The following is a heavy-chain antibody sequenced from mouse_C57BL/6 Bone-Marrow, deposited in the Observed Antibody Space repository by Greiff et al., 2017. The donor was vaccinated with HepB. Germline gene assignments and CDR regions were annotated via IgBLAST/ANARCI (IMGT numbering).Heavy chain of an antibody. CDR1: GYTFTSYW. J-gene: IGHJ2*01. Sequence: QVQLQQPGAELVKPGASVKMSCKASGYTFTSYWITWVKQRPGQGLEWIGDIYPGSGSTNYNEKFKSKATLTVDTSSSTAYMRLSSLTSEDSAVYYCARPRLLLYYFDYWGQGTTLTVSS. CDR3: ARPRLLLYYFDY. V-gene: IGHV1-55*01. CDR2: IYPGSGST. D-gene: IGHD1-1*01.